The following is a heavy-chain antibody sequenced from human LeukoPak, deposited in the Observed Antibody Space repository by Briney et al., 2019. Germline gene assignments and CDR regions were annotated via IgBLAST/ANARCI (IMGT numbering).Heavy chain of an antibody. CDR2: MNPNSGNT. CDR1: GYTFTSYD. CDR3: ARGRSSSAFDI. J-gene: IGHJ3*02. D-gene: IGHD6-6*01. Sequence: ASVKVSCKASGYTFTSYDINWVRQATGQGLERMGWMNPNSGNTGYAQKFQGRVTITRNTSISTAYMELSSLRSEDTAVYYCARGRSSSAFDIWGQGTMVTVSS. V-gene: IGHV1-8*03.